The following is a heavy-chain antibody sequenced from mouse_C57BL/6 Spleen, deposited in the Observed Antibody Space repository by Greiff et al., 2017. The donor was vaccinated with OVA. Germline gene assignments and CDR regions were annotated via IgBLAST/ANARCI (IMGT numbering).Heavy chain of an antibody. D-gene: IGHD2-13*01. Sequence: EVQLQQSGAELVKPGASVKLSCTASGFNFKDYYMHWVKQRTGQGLEWIGRIDPEDGETKYAPKFQGKATITADTSSNTAYLQLSSLTSEDPAVYCCDSPARYYGEFDYWGQGTLVTVSA. CDR1: GFNFKDYY. V-gene: IGHV14-2*01. J-gene: IGHJ3*01. CDR2: IDPEDGET. CDR3: DSPARYYGEFDY.